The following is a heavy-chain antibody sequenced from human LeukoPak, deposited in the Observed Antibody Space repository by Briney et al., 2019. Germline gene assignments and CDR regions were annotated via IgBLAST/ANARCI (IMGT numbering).Heavy chain of an antibody. CDR1: GYSLTELS. Sequence: ASVKVSCKVSGYSLTELSMHWVRQAPGKGFEWMGGFHPEEGETIYAQNFQGRVIMTKDTSTETAYMELSSLRSEDTAVYYCAKAGHYGSGSYYSDYWGRGTLVTVSP. D-gene: IGHD3-10*01. V-gene: IGHV1-24*01. J-gene: IGHJ4*02. CDR2: FHPEEGET. CDR3: AKAGHYGSGSYYSDY.